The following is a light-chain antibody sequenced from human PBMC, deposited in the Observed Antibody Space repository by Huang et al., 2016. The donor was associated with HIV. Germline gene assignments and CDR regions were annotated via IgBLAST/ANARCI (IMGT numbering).Light chain of an antibody. CDR2: CAS. V-gene: IGKV4-1*01. CDR3: QQYYSTPVG. J-gene: IGKJ1*01. CDR1: QSILSPSNNKHY. Sequence: DIVLTQSPDSLAVSLGERATINCKSSQSILSPSNNKHYLAWYQQKPGQPPKLRIYCASTRESGVPDRFSGSGFETDFTLTISSLQAEDVAVYYCQQYYSTPVGFGQGTKVEI.